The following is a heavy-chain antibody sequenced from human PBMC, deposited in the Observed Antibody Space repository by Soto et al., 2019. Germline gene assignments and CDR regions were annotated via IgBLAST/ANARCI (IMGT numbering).Heavy chain of an antibody. CDR3: ARDGDVSGRNPLYYYYGMDV. Sequence: QVQLVQSGAEVKKPGSSVKVSCKASGGTFSSYTISWVRQAPGQGLEWMGRIIPILGIANYAQKFQGRVTITADKSTSTAYMELSSLRSEDTAVYYCARDGDVSGRNPLYYYYGMDVWGQGTTVTVSS. V-gene: IGHV1-69*08. CDR2: IIPILGIA. J-gene: IGHJ6*02. CDR1: GGTFSSYT. D-gene: IGHD3-10*01.